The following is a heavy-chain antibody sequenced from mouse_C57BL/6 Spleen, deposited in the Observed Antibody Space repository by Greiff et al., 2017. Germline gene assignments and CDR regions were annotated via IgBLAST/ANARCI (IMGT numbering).Heavy chain of an antibody. CDR1: GYTFTDYY. CDR3: ARGNDYGPFAY. CDR2: INPNNGGT. V-gene: IGHV1-26*01. D-gene: IGHD2-4*01. Sequence: EVQLQQFGPELVKPGASVKISCKASGYTFTDYYMNWVKQSHGKSLEWIGDINPNNGGTSYNQKFKGKATLTVDKSSSTAYMELRSLTSEDSAVYYCARGNDYGPFAYWGQGTLVTVSA. J-gene: IGHJ3*01.